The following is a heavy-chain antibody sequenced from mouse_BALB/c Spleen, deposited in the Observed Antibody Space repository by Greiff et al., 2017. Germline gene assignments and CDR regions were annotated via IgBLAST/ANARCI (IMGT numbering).Heavy chain of an antibody. CDR1: GFNIKDYY. CDR3: NVDGYFAMDY. J-gene: IGHJ4*01. CDR2: IDPENGDT. V-gene: IGHV14-4*02. D-gene: IGHD2-3*01. Sequence: VQLQQSGAELVRSGASVKLSCTASGFNIKDYYMHWVKQRPEQGLEWIGWIDPENGDTEYAPKFQGKATMTADTSSNTAYLQLSSLTTEDTAVYYCNVDGYFAMDYWGQGTSVTVSS.